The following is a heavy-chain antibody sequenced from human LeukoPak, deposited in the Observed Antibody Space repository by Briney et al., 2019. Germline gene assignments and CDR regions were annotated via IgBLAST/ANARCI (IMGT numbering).Heavy chain of an antibody. J-gene: IGHJ4*02. CDR3: ARASVLLSADY. D-gene: IGHD3-16*01. CDR1: GGSITSSFY. CDR2: IYNSGGT. V-gene: IGHV4-59*01. Sequence: SETLSLTCTVSGGSITSSFYWSWIRQSPGKGLEWIGYIYNSGGTKYNPSLKSRLTISVDTSKNQFSLNLSSVTAADAAVYYCARASVLLSADYWGQGTLVTVSS.